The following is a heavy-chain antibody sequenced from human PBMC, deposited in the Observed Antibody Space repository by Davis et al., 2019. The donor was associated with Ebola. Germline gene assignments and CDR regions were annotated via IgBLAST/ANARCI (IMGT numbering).Heavy chain of an antibody. CDR3: AKAWATMIVVVIFDY. CDR2: IYYSGST. Sequence: MPSETLSLTCTVSGGSISSYYWSWIRQPPGKGLEWIGYIYYSGSTYYNPSLKSRVTISVDTSKNQFSLKLSSVTAADTAVYYCAKAWATMIVVVIFDYWGQGTLVTVSS. V-gene: IGHV4-59*12. D-gene: IGHD3-22*01. CDR1: GGSISSYY. J-gene: IGHJ4*02.